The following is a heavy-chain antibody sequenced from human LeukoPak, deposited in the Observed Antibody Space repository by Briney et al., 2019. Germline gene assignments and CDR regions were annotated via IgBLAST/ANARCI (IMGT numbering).Heavy chain of an antibody. Sequence: ASVKVSCKASGYTFTSYGISWVRQAPGQGLEWMGWIYPNSGGTNYAQKFQGRVTMTRDTSTSTVYMELSSLRSEDTAVYYCARERGDGSYYDAFDYWGQGTLVTVSS. CDR3: ARERGDGSYYDAFDY. CDR2: IYPNSGGT. V-gene: IGHV1-2*02. J-gene: IGHJ4*02. CDR1: GYTFTSYG. D-gene: IGHD1-26*01.